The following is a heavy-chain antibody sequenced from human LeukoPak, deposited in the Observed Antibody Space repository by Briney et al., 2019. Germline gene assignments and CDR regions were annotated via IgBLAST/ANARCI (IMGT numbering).Heavy chain of an antibody. J-gene: IGHJ3*02. V-gene: IGHV3-11*01. D-gene: IGHD2-8*01. CDR2: ISSSGSTI. CDR1: GFTFSDYY. Sequence: GGSLRLSCAASGFTFSDYYMSWIRQAPGKGLEWVSYISSSGSTIYYADSVKGRFTISRDNSENTLYLQMNRLRAEDTALYYCAREAAGYCTNGVCRHYDAFDIWGQGTMVTVSS. CDR3: AREAAGYCTNGVCRHYDAFDI.